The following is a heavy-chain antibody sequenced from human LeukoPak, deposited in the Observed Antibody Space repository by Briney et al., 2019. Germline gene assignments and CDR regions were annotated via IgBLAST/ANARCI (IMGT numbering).Heavy chain of an antibody. CDR1: GGSISSSSYY. CDR2: IYYSGST. Sequence: PSETLSLTCTVSGGSISSSSYYWGWIRQPPGKGLEWIGSIYYSGSTYYNPSLKSRVTISVDTSKNQFSLKLSSVTAADTAVYYCARRQMGYSSSFDYWGQGTLVTVSS. D-gene: IGHD6-6*01. J-gene: IGHJ4*02. CDR3: ARRQMGYSSSFDY. V-gene: IGHV4-39*01.